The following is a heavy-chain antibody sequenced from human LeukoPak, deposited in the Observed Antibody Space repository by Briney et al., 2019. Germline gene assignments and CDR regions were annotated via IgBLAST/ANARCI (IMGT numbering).Heavy chain of an antibody. CDR3: ARDSSGWFRIDY. D-gene: IGHD6-19*01. V-gene: IGHV4-31*03. CDR1: GGSISSGGYY. Sequence: PSETLSLTCTVSGGSISSGGYYWSWIRQHPGKGLEWIGYIYYSGSTYYNPSLKSRVTISVDTSKNQFSLKLSSVTAADTAVYYCARDSSGWFRIDYWGQGTLVTVSS. CDR2: IYYSGST. J-gene: IGHJ4*02.